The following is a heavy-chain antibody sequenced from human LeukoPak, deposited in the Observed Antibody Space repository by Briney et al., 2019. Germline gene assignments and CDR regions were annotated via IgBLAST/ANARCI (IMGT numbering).Heavy chain of an antibody. V-gene: IGHV3-30-3*01. CDR2: ISYDGSNK. D-gene: IGHD3-22*01. CDR1: GFTFSSYA. Sequence: PGGSLRLSCAASGFTFSSYAMHWVRQAPGKGLEWVAVISYDGSNKYYADSVKGRFTISRDNSKNTLYLQMNSLRVEDTAVYYCARVVEDYYDSSGYPDAFEIWGQGTMVTVSS. J-gene: IGHJ3*02. CDR3: ARVVEDYYDSSGYPDAFEI.